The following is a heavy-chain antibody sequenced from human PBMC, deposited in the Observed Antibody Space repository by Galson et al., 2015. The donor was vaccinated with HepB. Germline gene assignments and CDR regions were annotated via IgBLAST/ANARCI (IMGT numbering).Heavy chain of an antibody. CDR2: IDWGDDK. J-gene: IGHJ3*02. CDR3: ARMGQASSEIGHAFDI. Sequence: ALVKPTQTLTLTCTVSGFSLNTSGVCMSWIRQPPGKALEWLARIDWGDDKYYSTSLETRLSLSKDTSKNQVVLTMTSMDPVDTATYYCARMGQASSEIGHAFDIWGQGTMVTVSS. D-gene: IGHD6-13*01. CDR1: GFSLNTSGVC. V-gene: IGHV2-70*11.